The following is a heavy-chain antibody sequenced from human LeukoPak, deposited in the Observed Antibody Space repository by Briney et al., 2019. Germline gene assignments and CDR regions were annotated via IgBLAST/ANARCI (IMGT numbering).Heavy chain of an antibody. J-gene: IGHJ4*02. D-gene: IGHD5-18*01. V-gene: IGHV3-21*01. CDR2: ISSSSSYI. CDR1: GFTFSSYS. CDR3: ARVEFIQLWSPFDY. Sequence: GGSLRLFCAASGFTFSSYSMNWVRQAPGKGLEWVSPISSSSSYIYYADSVKGRFTISRDNAKNSLYLQMNSLRAEDTAVYYCARVEFIQLWSPFDYWGQGTLVTVSS.